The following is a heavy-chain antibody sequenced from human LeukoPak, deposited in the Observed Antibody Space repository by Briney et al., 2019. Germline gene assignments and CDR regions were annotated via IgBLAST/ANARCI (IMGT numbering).Heavy chain of an antibody. Sequence: ASVKVSCXAFGYTFISFGFSWVRQAPGQGLEWMGWISGYTGNTNYAQKFQGRVTMTTDTSTSTAYMELRTLRSDDTAVYYCVRDLNSAARSFFDYWGPGTLVTVSS. CDR3: VRDLNSAARSFFDY. J-gene: IGHJ4*02. CDR1: GYTFISFG. D-gene: IGHD6-6*01. CDR2: ISGYTGNT. V-gene: IGHV1-18*01.